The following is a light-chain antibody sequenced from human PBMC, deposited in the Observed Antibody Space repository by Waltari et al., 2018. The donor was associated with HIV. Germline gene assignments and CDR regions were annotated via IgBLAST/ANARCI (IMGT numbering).Light chain of an antibody. V-gene: IGLV10-54*01. CDR2: RSD. CDR1: NYNVGTEG. J-gene: IGLJ2*01. CDR3: SAWDSSLNVWI. Sequence: QAGLTQPSSVSKGLGQTATLTCPGNNYNVGTEGADWVQQFQGHPHKLLSYRSDKRPSGIPERFFASRSGNIASLNISGLQPEDEAVYYCSAWDSSLNVWIIGEGTRLTVL.